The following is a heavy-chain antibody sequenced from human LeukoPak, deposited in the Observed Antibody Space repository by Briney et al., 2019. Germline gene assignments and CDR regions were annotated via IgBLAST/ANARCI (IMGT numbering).Heavy chain of an antibody. CDR1: GFIFSNYW. CDR3: VGDLLIGGGSLSVPSLDS. D-gene: IGHD1-14*01. Sequence: GGSLRLSCAASGFIFSNYWMHWVRQVPGKGLLWVSRINVDGSRKIYADSVKGRFAISRDNAKNTVSLQMNSLRVDDTAVYYCVGDLLIGGGSLSVPSLDSWGQGILVTVSS. J-gene: IGHJ4*02. CDR2: INVDGSRK. V-gene: IGHV3-74*01.